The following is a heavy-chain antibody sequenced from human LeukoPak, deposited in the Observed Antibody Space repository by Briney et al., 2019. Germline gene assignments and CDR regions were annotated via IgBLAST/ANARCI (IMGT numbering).Heavy chain of an antibody. CDR3: ARGTTSSPNWFDP. V-gene: IGHV3-33*01. CDR1: GFTFSSYG. D-gene: IGHD6-13*01. J-gene: IGHJ5*02. CDR2: IWYDGSNK. Sequence: PGGSLRLSCAASGFTFSSYGMHWVRQAPGKGLEWVAVIWYDGSNKYYADSVKGRFTISRDNSKNTLYLQMNSLRVEDTAVYYCARGTTSSPNWFDPWGQGTLVTVSS.